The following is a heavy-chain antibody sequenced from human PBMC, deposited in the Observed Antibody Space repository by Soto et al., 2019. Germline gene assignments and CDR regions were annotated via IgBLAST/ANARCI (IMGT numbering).Heavy chain of an antibody. V-gene: IGHV4-59*01. CDR1: GGSSSSYY. D-gene: IGHD6-19*01. Sequence: SETLSLTCTVSGGSSSSYYWSWIRQPPGKGLEWIAYIYYSGSTNYNPSLKSRVTISVDTSKNQFSLKLSSVTAADTAVYYCARGAAVARYLFDYWGQGTLVTVSS. CDR3: ARGAAVARYLFDY. CDR2: IYYSGST. J-gene: IGHJ4*02.